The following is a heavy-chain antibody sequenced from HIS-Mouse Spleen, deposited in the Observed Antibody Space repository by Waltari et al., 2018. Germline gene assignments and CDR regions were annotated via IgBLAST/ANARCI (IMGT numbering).Heavy chain of an antibody. J-gene: IGHJ4*02. V-gene: IGHV3-53*01. D-gene: IGHD6-13*01. CDR2: IYSGGST. Sequence: EVQLVESGGGLIQPGGSLRLSCAASGFTVGSNYMSWVRQAPGKGLEWVSVIYSGGSTYYADSVKGRFTISRDNSKNTLYLQMNSLRAEDTAVYYCAGGVGSSWYYFDYWGQGTLVTVSS. CDR1: GFTVGSNY. CDR3: AGGVGSSWYYFDY.